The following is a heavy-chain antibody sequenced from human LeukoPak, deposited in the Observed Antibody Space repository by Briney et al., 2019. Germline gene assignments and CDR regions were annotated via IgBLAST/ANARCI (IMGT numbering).Heavy chain of an antibody. V-gene: IGHV3-33*01. Sequence: GGSLRLSCAASGSTFSSYGMHWVRQAPGKGLEWVAVIWYDGSNKYYADSVKGRFTISRDNSKNTLYLQMNSLQTEDTAVYYCTTDCSGGSCESEAPSLVWGQGTLITVSS. D-gene: IGHD2-15*01. CDR2: IWYDGSNK. CDR1: GSTFSSYG. CDR3: TTDCSGGSCESEAPSLV. J-gene: IGHJ4*02.